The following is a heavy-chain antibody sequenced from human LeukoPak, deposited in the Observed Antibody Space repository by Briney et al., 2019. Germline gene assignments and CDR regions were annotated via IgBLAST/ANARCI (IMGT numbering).Heavy chain of an antibody. Sequence: GGSLRLSCAASGFTLSSYAMHWVRQAPGKGLEWVAVISYDGSNKYYADSVKGRFTISRDNSKNTLYLQMNSLRAEDTAVYYCARDLAITGTTESDYWGQGTLVTVSS. J-gene: IGHJ4*02. V-gene: IGHV3-30*01. CDR1: GFTLSSYA. CDR3: ARDLAITGTTESDY. D-gene: IGHD1-7*01. CDR2: ISYDGSNK.